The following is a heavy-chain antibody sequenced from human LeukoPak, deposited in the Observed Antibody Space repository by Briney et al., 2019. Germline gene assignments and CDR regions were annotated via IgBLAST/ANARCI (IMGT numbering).Heavy chain of an antibody. CDR3: ARTGNYDYVWGSSYYFDY. CDR1: GFTFSSYS. V-gene: IGHV3-21*01. J-gene: IGHJ4*02. Sequence: GGSLRLSCAASGFTFSSYSMNWVRQAPGKGLEWVSSISSSSSYIYYADSVKGRFTISRDNAKNSLYLQMNSLRAEDTAVYYCARTGNYDYVWGSSYYFDYWGQGTLVTVSS. D-gene: IGHD3-16*01. CDR2: ISSSSSYI.